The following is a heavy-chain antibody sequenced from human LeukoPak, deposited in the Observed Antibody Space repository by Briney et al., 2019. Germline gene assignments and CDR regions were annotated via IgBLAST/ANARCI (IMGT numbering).Heavy chain of an antibody. V-gene: IGHV1-8*01. CDR1: GYTFTSYD. Sequence: ASVKVSCKASGYTFTSYDINWVRQATGQELGWMGWMNPNSGNTGYAQKFQGRVTMTRNTSISTAYMELSSLRSEDTAVYYCARRRAKGYCSGGSCYRFAFNDYWGQGTLVTVSS. CDR3: ARRRAKGYCSGGSCYRFAFNDY. D-gene: IGHD2-15*01. CDR2: MNPNSGNT. J-gene: IGHJ4*02.